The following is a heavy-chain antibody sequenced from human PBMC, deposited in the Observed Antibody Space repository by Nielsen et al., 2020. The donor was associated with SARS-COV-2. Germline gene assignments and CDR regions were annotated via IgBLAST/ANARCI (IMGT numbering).Heavy chain of an antibody. CDR1: GFTFSSYG. CDR2: IRYDGSNK. D-gene: IGHD2-15*01. Sequence: GESLKISCAASGFTFSSYGMHWVRQAPGKGLEWVAVIRYDGSNKYYADSVKGRFTISRDNSKNTLYLQMNSLRAEDTAVYYCARDRVVVVAATPSYYFDYWGQGTLVTVSS. J-gene: IGHJ4*02. CDR3: ARDRVVVVAATPSYYFDY. V-gene: IGHV3-33*01.